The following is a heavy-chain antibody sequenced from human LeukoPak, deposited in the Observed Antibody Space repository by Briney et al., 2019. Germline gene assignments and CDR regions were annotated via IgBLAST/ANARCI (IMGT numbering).Heavy chain of an antibody. CDR2: ISAYNGNT. CDR3: ARDGALDILTGYSRGGDY. Sequence: GASVKVSCKASGYTFTSYGISWVRQAPGQGLEWMGWISAYNGNTNYAQKLQGRVTMTTDTSTSTAYMELRSLRSDDTAVYYCARDGALDILTGYSRGGDYWGQGTLVTVSS. J-gene: IGHJ4*02. V-gene: IGHV1-18*01. CDR1: GYTFTSYG. D-gene: IGHD3-9*01.